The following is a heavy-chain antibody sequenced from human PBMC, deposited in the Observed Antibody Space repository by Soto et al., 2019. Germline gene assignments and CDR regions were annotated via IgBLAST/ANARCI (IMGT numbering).Heavy chain of an antibody. CDR1: GFSLSTSGVG. V-gene: IGHV2-5*02. J-gene: IGHJ4*02. D-gene: IGHD1-26*01. Sequence: QITLKESGPALVKPTQTLTLTCSFSGFSLSTSGVGVGWVRQAPGKALEWLTLFYWDDDRRYNPSLKSRLTFAKDTSRNQVVLTMTNMGPVDTATYYCAHGSSIVGAPAFDYWGQGILVTVSS. CDR3: AHGSSIVGAPAFDY. CDR2: FYWDDDR.